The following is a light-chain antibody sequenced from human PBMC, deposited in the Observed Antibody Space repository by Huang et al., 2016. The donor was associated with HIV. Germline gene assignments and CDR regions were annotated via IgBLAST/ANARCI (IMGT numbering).Light chain of an antibody. Sequence: IILTQSPATLSVSPGEGATLSCRASQSIGTNLAWYQQGPGQAPRLLVYGASTRATVVPVRFSASGSGTQFNRTLSSLQSEDFATYYCQHYSNWPPLTFGGGTKVDI. J-gene: IGKJ4*01. CDR2: GAS. CDR3: QHYSNWPPLT. V-gene: IGKV3-15*01. CDR1: QSIGTN.